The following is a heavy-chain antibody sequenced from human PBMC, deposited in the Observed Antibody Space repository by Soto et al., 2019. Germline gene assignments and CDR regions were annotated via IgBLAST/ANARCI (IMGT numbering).Heavy chain of an antibody. J-gene: IGHJ1*01. D-gene: IGHD2-15*01. CDR2: IYYSGST. Sequence: SETLSLTCTVSGGSISSSTYYWGWIRQPPGKGLEWIGSIYYSGSTYSNPSLKSRVSISVDTSRNQFSLKLSSVTAAETAVYYCASHHYCSGGSCCRYARSSQHSCQATLVTVS. CDR1: GGSISSSTYY. CDR3: ASHHYCSGGSCCRYARSSQH. V-gene: IGHV4-39*01.